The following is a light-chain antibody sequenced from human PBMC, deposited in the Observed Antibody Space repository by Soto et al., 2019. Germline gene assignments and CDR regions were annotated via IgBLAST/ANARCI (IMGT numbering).Light chain of an antibody. Sequence: QSVLTQPPSASGTPGQRVTISCSGSSSNIGSKYVYWYQQLPGTAPKLLMYRNNQRPSGVPDRFSGSKSGTSASLAISGLRSEDEADYYCAAWDAGVSGPAFGGGTHLTVL. J-gene: IGLJ2*01. V-gene: IGLV1-47*01. CDR2: RNN. CDR1: SSNIGSKY. CDR3: AAWDAGVSGPA.